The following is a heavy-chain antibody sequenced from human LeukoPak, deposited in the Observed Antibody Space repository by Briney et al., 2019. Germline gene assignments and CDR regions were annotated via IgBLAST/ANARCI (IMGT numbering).Heavy chain of an antibody. CDR2: IIPIFGTA. J-gene: IGHJ4*02. V-gene: IGHV1-69*13. Sequence: GASVKVSCKASGGTFSSYAISWVRQAPGQGLEWMGGIIPIFGTANYAQKFQGRVTITADESTSTAYMELSSLRSEDTAVYYCARAGSPRYCGGDCYLHFDYWGQGTLVTVSS. D-gene: IGHD2-21*02. CDR3: ARAGSPRYCGGDCYLHFDY. CDR1: GGTFSSYA.